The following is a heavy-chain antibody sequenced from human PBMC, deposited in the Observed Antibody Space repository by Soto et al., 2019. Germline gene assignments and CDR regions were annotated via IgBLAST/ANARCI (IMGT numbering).Heavy chain of an antibody. J-gene: IGHJ4*02. CDR2: ISGGNGNT. CDR1: GYTFTSYA. CDR3: ARSIVVVSAIDY. V-gene: IGHV1-3*05. D-gene: IGHD2-21*02. Sequence: QVQLGQPGAEEKKPGASVKVSCKASGYTFTSYAMHWVRQAPGQRLEWRGWISGGNGNTKYSQKFQGRVTITRGKSASRAYKELSSMRSEDTAVYYCARSIVVVSAIDYWGQGTLVTVSS.